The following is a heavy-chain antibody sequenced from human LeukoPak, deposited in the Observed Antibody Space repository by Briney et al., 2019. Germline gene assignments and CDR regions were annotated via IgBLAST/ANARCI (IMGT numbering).Heavy chain of an antibody. V-gene: IGHV3-48*03. CDR2: ISSSNTI. CDR1: GFTVSSYE. CDR3: ARDHYYGSGSFDY. J-gene: IGHJ4*02. D-gene: IGHD3-10*01. Sequence: GGSLRLSCAASGFTVSSYEMNWVRQAPGKGLEWISYISSSNTIYYADSVKGRFTISRDNANNSLYLQMNSLRAEDTAVYYCARDHYYGSGSFDYWGQGTLVTVSS.